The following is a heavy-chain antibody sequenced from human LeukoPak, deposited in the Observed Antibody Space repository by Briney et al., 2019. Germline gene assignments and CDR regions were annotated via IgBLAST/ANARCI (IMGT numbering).Heavy chain of an antibody. Sequence: PSETLPLTCTVSGGSISSGGYYWNWIRQHPGKGLEWLGYIYYSGSTYYNPSLKSRVTVSADTSKNQFSLKLSSVTAADTAVYYCARSDPNIDYWGQGVLVTVSS. CDR1: GGSISSGGYY. J-gene: IGHJ4*02. CDR2: IYYSGST. CDR3: ARSDPNIDY. V-gene: IGHV4-31*03.